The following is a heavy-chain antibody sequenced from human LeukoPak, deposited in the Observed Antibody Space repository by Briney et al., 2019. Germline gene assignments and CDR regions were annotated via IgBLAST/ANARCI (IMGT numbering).Heavy chain of an antibody. Sequence: SQTLSLTCTVSGGSISSGGYYWSWIRQPPGKGLEWIGYIYHSGSTYYNPSLKSRVTISVDTSKNQFSLKLSSVTAADTAVYYCARHDGGWLLHYFDYWGQGTLVTVSS. CDR3: ARHDGGWLLHYFDY. CDR1: GGSISSGGYY. D-gene: IGHD2-15*01. V-gene: IGHV4-30-2*01. J-gene: IGHJ4*02. CDR2: IYHSGST.